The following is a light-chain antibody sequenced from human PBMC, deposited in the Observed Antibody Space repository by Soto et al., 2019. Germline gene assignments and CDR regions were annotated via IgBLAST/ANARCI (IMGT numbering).Light chain of an antibody. CDR2: EGS. CDR3: CSYAGSSTWV. CDR1: SSDVGSYNL. J-gene: IGLJ3*02. Sequence: QSALTQPASVSGAPGQSITISCTGTSSDVGSYNLVSWYQQHPGKAPKVMIYEGSKRPSGVSNRFSGSKSGNTASLTISGLQAEDEADYYCCSYAGSSTWVFGGGTQVIV. V-gene: IGLV2-23*01.